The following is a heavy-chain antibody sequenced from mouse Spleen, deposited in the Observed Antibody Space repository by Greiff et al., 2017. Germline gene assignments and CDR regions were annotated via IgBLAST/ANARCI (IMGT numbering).Heavy chain of an antibody. D-gene: IGHD2-1*01. CDR3: ARRDGNYYFDY. CDR1: GFTFSSYA. J-gene: IGHJ2*01. V-gene: IGHV5-9-1*01. Sequence: EVKVVESGGGLVKPGGSLKLSCAASGFTFSSYAMSWVRQTPEKRLEWVATICSGGSYTYYPDSVKGRFTISRDNAKNTLYLQMSSLRSEDTAMYYCARRDGNYYFDYWGQGTTLTVSS. CDR2: ICSGGSYT.